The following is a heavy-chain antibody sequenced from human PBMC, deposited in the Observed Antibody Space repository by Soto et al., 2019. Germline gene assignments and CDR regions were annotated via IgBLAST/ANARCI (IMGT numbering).Heavy chain of an antibody. D-gene: IGHD3-22*01. CDR2: ISWNGGSI. CDR1: GFTFDDYA. Sequence: DVQLVESGGGLVQPGRSLRLSCAASGFTFDDYAMHWVRQAPGKGLEWVSGISWNGGSIGYADSVKGRFTISRDNAKNSLYLQMNSLRAEDTALYYCAKAPDYYDSSGYLDYWGQGTLVTVSS. CDR3: AKAPDYYDSSGYLDY. J-gene: IGHJ4*02. V-gene: IGHV3-9*01.